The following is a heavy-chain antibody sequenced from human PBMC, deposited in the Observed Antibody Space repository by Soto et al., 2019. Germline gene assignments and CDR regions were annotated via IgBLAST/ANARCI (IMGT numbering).Heavy chain of an antibody. CDR3: ARGGLLPDY. J-gene: IGHJ4*02. V-gene: IGHV4-61*01. D-gene: IGHD6-19*01. CDR1: GGSVTSGSYY. Sequence: PSETLSLTCSVSGGSVTSGSYYWSWIRQPPGKGLEWIGYIYSSGGTSYNPSLKSRVTISVDRSKNQFSLRLSSVTAADAAVYYCARGGLLPDYWGQGTLVTVSS. CDR2: IYSSGGT.